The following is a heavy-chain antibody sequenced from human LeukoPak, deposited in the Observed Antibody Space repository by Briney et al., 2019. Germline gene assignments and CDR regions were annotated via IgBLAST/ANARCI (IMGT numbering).Heavy chain of an antibody. Sequence: SQTLSLTCTVSGGSISSGSYYWSWIRQPAGKGLEWIGRIYTSGSTNYNPSLKSRVTISVDTSENQFSLKLSSVTAADTAVYYCARNPRGIVTTNWFDPWGQGTLVTVSS. CDR3: ARNPRGIVTTNWFDP. D-gene: IGHD4-11*01. V-gene: IGHV4-61*02. CDR2: IYTSGST. CDR1: GGSISSGSYY. J-gene: IGHJ5*02.